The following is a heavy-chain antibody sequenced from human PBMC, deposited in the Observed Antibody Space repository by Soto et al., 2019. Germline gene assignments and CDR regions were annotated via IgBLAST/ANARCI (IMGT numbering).Heavy chain of an antibody. Sequence: GSLRLSCLSSGFTFSDYAMTWVRHVPGRGLEWVASLDGAGGSTYYADSVRGRFTISRDNSQNTLFLQMKRLTVDDTAIYYCAAPRDEYGSGVSWFTYGMDIWGQGTTVTVSS. CDR1: GFTFSDYA. V-gene: IGHV3-23*01. D-gene: IGHD3-10*01. CDR2: LDGAGGST. CDR3: AAPRDEYGSGVSWFTYGMDI. J-gene: IGHJ6*02.